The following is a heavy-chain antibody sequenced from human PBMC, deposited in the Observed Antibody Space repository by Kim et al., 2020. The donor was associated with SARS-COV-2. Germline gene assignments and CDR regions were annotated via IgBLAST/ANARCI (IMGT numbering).Heavy chain of an antibody. V-gene: IGHV3-33*01. Sequence: GGSLRLSCAASGVSFSSHGMPWVRQAPGRGLEWVAVIWSDGSNKNYADSVKGRFTISRDNSENTLYLQANSLRADDTAVYYCARDGVRGTVDAFDIWGQGTMVTVFS. J-gene: IGHJ3*02. CDR3: ARDGVRGTVDAFDI. CDR1: GVSFSSHG. D-gene: IGHD1-7*01. CDR2: IWSDGSNK.